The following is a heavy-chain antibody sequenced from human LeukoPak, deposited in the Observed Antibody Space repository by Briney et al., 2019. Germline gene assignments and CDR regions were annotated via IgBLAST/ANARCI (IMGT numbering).Heavy chain of an antibody. CDR1: GGSFSGYY. Sequence: SETLSLTCAVYGGSFSGYYWSWIRQPPGKGLEWIGEINHSGSTNYNPSLKSRVTISVDTSKNQFSLKLSSVTAADTAVYYCARRSGITMVRGVRKKSNWFDPWGQGTLVTVSS. V-gene: IGHV4-34*01. CDR3: ARRSGITMVRGVRKKSNWFDP. D-gene: IGHD3-10*01. J-gene: IGHJ5*02. CDR2: INHSGST.